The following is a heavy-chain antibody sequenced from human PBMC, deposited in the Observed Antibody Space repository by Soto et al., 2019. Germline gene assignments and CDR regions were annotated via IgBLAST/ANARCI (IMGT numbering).Heavy chain of an antibody. CDR1: GYTFTSYG. CDR3: ARDSDDFWSGPPFDY. D-gene: IGHD3-3*01. J-gene: IGHJ4*02. V-gene: IGHV1-18*01. Sequence: ASVKVSCKASGYTFTSYGISWVRQAPGQGLEWMGWISAYNGNTNYAQKLQGRVTMTTDTSTSTAYMELRSLRSDDTAVYYCARDSDDFWSGPPFDYWGQGTLVTVS. CDR2: ISAYNGNT.